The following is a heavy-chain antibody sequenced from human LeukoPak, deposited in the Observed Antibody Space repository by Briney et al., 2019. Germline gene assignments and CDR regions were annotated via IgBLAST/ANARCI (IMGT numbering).Heavy chain of an antibody. D-gene: IGHD3-16*01. V-gene: IGHV3-30-3*01. Sequence: GRSLRLSCAASGFTFSSYAMHWVRQAPGKGLEWVAVISYDGSNKYYAGSVKGRFTISRDNSKNTLYLQMNSLRAEDTAVYYCARAGETFNWGQGTLVTVSS. J-gene: IGHJ4*02. CDR1: GFTFSSYA. CDR2: ISYDGSNK. CDR3: ARAGETFN.